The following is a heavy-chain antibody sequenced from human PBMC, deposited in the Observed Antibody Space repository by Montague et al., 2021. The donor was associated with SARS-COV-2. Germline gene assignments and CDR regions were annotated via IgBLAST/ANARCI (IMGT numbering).Heavy chain of an antibody. V-gene: IGHV4-59*01. CDR3: AREGRGYCSSTSCQSAFDI. Sequence: SETLSLTCTVSGATISSYYWSWIRQPPGKGLEWIGYMSYSGSTNXNPSLKSRVTISVDTSKNQFSLKLSSMTAADTAVYYCAREGRGYCSSTSCQSAFDIWGQGTTVTVSS. D-gene: IGHD2-2*01. CDR2: MSYSGST. CDR1: GATISSYY. J-gene: IGHJ3*02.